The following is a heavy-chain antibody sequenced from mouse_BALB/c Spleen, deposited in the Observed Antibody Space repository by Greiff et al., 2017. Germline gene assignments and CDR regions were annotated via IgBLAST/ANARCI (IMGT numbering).Heavy chain of an antibody. J-gene: IGHJ3*01. Sequence: EVQLQESGPGLVKPSQSLSLTCSVTGYSITSGYYWNWIRQFPGNKLEWMGYISYDGSNNYNPSLKNRISITRDTSKNQFFLKLNSVTTEDTATYYCARKNYGFAYWGQGTLVTVSA. CDR1: GYSITSGYY. V-gene: IGHV3-6*02. CDR2: ISYDGSN. D-gene: IGHD1-1*01. CDR3: ARKNYGFAY.